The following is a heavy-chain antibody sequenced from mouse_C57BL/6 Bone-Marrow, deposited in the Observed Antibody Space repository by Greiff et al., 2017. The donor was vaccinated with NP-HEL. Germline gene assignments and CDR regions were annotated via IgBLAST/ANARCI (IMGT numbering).Heavy chain of an antibody. CDR2: IYPRSGNP. Sequence: QVQLQQSGAELARPGASVKLSCKASGYTFTSYGISWVTQRTGQGLEWIGEIYPRSGNPYYNEKFKGKATLTADKSSSTAYMELRSLTSEDSAVYFCARLGLRRGCGYWGQGTTLTVSA. J-gene: IGHJ2*01. CDR3: ARLGLRRGCGY. CDR1: GYTFTSYG. D-gene: IGHD2-4*01. V-gene: IGHV1-81*01.